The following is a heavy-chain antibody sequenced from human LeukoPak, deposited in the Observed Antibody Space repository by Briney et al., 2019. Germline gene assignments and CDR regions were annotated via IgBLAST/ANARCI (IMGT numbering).Heavy chain of an antibody. J-gene: IGHJ4*02. CDR2: IQYDGSNE. D-gene: IGHD3-10*01. Sequence: GGSLRLSCAASGFSFDTYGMHWVRQAPGKGLEWVAFIQYDGSNEFYADSVKGRFTISRDNSKNTLYLQMNSLRAEDTAVYYCARAGVRGVIITIPFDYWGQGTLVTVSS. CDR1: GFSFDTYG. V-gene: IGHV3-30*02. CDR3: ARAGVRGVIITIPFDY.